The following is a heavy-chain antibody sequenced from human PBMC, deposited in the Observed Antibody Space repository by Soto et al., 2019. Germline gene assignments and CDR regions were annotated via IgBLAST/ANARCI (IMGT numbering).Heavy chain of an antibody. CDR1: GGTFSSYA. D-gene: IGHD2-2*01. CDR2: IIPIFGTA. J-gene: IGHJ6*02. Sequence: ASVKVSCKASGGTFSSYAISWVRQAPGQGLEWMGGIIPIFGTANYAQKFQGRVTITADESTSTAYMELSSLRSEDTAVYYCARDDTNYLKDIVVVPAARGIGVWGQGTTVTVSS. V-gene: IGHV1-69*13. CDR3: ARDDTNYLKDIVVVPAARGIGV.